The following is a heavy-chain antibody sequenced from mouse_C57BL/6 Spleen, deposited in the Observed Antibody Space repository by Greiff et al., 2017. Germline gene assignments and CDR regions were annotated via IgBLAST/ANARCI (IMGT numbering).Heavy chain of an antibody. CDR3: ASYDQGYYYAMDY. CDR2: INPSNGGT. V-gene: IGHV1-53*01. Sequence: QVQLKQPGTELVKPGASVKLSCKASGYTFTSYWMHWVKQRPGQGLEWIGNINPSNGGTNYNEKFKSKATLTVDKSSSTAYMQLSSLTSEDSAVYYCASYDQGYYYAMDYWGQGTSVTVSS. J-gene: IGHJ4*01. D-gene: IGHD2-3*01. CDR1: GYTFTSYW.